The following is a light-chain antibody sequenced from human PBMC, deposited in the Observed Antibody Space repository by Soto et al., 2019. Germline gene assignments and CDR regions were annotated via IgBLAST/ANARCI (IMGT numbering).Light chain of an antibody. V-gene: IGLV2-14*01. CDR1: SSDVGTYNY. Sequence: QSGLTQPASVSGSPGQSITISCTGTSSDVGTYNYVSWYQHHPGKAPKLIIYEVSNRPSGVSNRFSGSKSGSTASLTISGLQAEDEADYYCFSHRSGDSHVFGTGTKVTVL. CDR3: FSHRSGDSHV. J-gene: IGLJ1*01. CDR2: EVS.